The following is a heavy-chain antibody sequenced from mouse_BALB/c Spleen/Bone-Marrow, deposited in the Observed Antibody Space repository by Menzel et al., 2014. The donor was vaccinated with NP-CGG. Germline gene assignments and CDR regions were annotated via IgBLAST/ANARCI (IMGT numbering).Heavy chain of an antibody. CDR1: GFTFTDYY. CDR3: ARDRGLTYFDY. V-gene: IGHV7-3*02. D-gene: IGHD2-4*01. Sequence: VQLQQSGGGLVQPGDSLRLSCATSGFTFTDYYMNWVRQPPGEALEWLGFIRNKANGYTTEYSASVKGRFTISRDNSQSTLYLQMNTLRAEDSATYYCARDRGLTYFDYWGQGTTLTVSS. J-gene: IGHJ2*01. CDR2: IRNKANGYTT.